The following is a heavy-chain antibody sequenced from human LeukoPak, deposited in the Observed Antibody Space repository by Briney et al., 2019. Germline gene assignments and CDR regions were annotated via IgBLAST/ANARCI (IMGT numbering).Heavy chain of an antibody. Sequence: GGSLRLSCAASGFTFSSYAMHWVRQAPGKGLEWVAVISYDGSNKYYADSVKGRFTISRDNSKNTLYLQMNSLRAEDTAVYYCAREYYYDSSGYSPSLVYWGQGTLVTVPS. CDR2: ISYDGSNK. CDR3: AREYYYDSSGYSPSLVY. J-gene: IGHJ4*02. V-gene: IGHV3-30-3*01. D-gene: IGHD3-22*01. CDR1: GFTFSSYA.